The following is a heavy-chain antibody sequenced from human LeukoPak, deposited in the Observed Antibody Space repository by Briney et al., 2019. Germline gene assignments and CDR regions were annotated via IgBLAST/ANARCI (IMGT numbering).Heavy chain of an antibody. V-gene: IGHV1-2*02. CDR1: GYTFTGYY. D-gene: IGHD1/OR15-1a*01. J-gene: IGHJ4*02. CDR3: ARVAYTTSWNNDY. Sequence: ASVKVSCKASGYTFTGYYMHWVRQAPGQGLEWMGWINPNSGGTNYAQKFQGRVTMTRDTSISTAYMELNSLRSEDTAVYYCARVAYTTSWNNDYWGQGTLVTVSS. CDR2: INPNSGGT.